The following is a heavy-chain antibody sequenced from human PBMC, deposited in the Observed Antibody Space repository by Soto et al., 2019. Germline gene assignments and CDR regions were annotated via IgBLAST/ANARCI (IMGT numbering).Heavy chain of an antibody. CDR3: AKDSGCVNNACAYDP. D-gene: IGHD1-20*01. CDR1: GFSFSDYT. CDR2: ISRGSDYI. J-gene: IGHJ5*02. V-gene: IGHV3-21*01. Sequence: EVHLVDSGGGLVKPGGSLRLTCAGSGFSFSDYTMNWVRQAPGKGLEWVSSISRGSDYIFYADTVKGRFTISRDNARNSLYLKMSSLRAEDTAVYYCAKDSGCVNNACAYDPWGQGTLVSVSS.